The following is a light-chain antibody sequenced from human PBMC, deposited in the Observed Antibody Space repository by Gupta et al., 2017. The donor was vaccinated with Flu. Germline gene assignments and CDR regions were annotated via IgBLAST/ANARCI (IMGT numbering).Light chain of an antibody. Sequence: SYELTQPPSVSVSPGQTASITCSGDKLGDKYDSWYQQKPGQSPVLVIYQDNKRPSGIPDRFSGSNSGNTATLTISGTQAMDEADYYCQAWDSNTLYVFGTGTKVTVL. V-gene: IGLV3-1*01. J-gene: IGLJ1*01. CDR3: QAWDSNTLYV. CDR1: KLGDKY. CDR2: QDN.